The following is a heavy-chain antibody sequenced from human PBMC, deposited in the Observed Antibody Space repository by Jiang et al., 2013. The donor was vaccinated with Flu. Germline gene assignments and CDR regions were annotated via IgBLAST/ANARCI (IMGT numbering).Heavy chain of an antibody. J-gene: IGHJ4*02. CDR3: ARGFPQHY. CDR1: GFTFRDYY. V-gene: IGHV3-11*01. CDR2: IGGSGNTI. Sequence: VQLVESGGGLVKPGGSLRLSCAASGFTFRDYYMSWIRQAPGKGLEWVSYIGGSGNTIYEDSVKDRFTISRDNAKRSVYLQMNSLRVEDTAVYYCARGFPQHYWGQGTLVTVSS. D-gene: IGHD5-18*01.